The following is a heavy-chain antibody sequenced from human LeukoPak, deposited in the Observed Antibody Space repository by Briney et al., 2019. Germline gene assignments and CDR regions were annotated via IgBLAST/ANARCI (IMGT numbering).Heavy chain of an antibody. D-gene: IGHD3-22*01. J-gene: IGHJ4*02. CDR1: GFTFSSYA. CDR3: AKDGDSSGYYYVLFFSSFDY. Sequence: GGSLRLSCAASGFTFSSYAMSWVRQAPGKGLEWVSAISGSGGSTYYADSVKDRFTISRDNSKNTLYLQMNSLRAEDTAVYYCAKDGDSSGYYYVLFFSSFDYWGQGTLVTVSS. V-gene: IGHV3-23*01. CDR2: ISGSGGST.